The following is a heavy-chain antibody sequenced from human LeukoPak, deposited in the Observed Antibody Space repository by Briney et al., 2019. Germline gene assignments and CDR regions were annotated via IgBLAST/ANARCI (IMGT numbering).Heavy chain of an antibody. CDR1: GGSFSGYY. CDR3: ARGGWELPGIDY. CDR2: INHSGST. D-gene: IGHD1-26*01. Sequence: SETLSLTCAVYGGSFSGYYWSWIRPPPGKGLEWIGEINHSGSTNYNPSLKSRVTISVDTSKNQFSLKLTSVTAADTAIYYCARGGWELPGIDYWGQGTLVTVSS. J-gene: IGHJ4*02. V-gene: IGHV4-34*01.